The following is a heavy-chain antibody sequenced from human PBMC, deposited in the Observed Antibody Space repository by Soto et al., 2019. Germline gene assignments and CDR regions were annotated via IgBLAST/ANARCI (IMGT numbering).Heavy chain of an antibody. CDR1: GGSFSGYY. J-gene: IGHJ4*02. Sequence: PSETLSLTCAVYGGSFSGYYWSWIRQPPGKGLEWIGEINHSGSTNYNPSLKSRVTISVDTSKNQFSLKLSSVTAADTAVYYCARSNRVLMARKYYFDYWGQGTLVTVSS. V-gene: IGHV4-34*01. CDR2: INHSGST. CDR3: ARSNRVLMARKYYFDY. D-gene: IGHD2-8*01.